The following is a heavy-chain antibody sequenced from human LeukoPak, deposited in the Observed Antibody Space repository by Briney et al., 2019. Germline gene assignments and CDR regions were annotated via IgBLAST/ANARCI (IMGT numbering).Heavy chain of an antibody. CDR3: ARGDFDWLLTAFDY. CDR2: ISYGGSNK. Sequence: PGGSLRLSCAASGFTFSSYAMHWVRQAPGKGLEWVAVISYGGSNKYYADSVKSRFTISRDDSKNTLYLQMNSLRAEDTAVYYCARGDFDWLLTAFDYWGQGTLVTVSS. CDR1: GFTFSSYA. D-gene: IGHD3-9*01. V-gene: IGHV3-30-3*01. J-gene: IGHJ4*02.